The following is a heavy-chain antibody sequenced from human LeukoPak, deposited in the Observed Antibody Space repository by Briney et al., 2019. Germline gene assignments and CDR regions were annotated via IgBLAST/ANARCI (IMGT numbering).Heavy chain of an antibody. D-gene: IGHD6-19*01. V-gene: IGHV4-34*01. CDR1: DESFSGYY. Sequence: SETLSLTCGVYDESFSGYYWSWIRQPPGKGLEWIGEINQSGSTNYSPSLKSRVTISLDTSKNHFSLNLSSVTAADTAVYYCARQRHSSGRRFDYWGQGTLVTVSS. J-gene: IGHJ4*02. CDR2: INQSGST. CDR3: ARQRHSSGRRFDY.